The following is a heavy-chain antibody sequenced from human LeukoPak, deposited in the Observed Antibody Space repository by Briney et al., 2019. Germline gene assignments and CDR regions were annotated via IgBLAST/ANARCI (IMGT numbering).Heavy chain of an antibody. CDR1: GGTFSSYA. V-gene: IGHV1-69*05. CDR3: ARGGYSYGLHVDY. CDR2: IIPIFGTA. Sequence: SVKVSCKASGGTFSSYAISWVRQASGQGLEWMGRIIPIFGTANYAQKFQGRVTITTDESTSTAYMELSSLRSEDTAVYYCARGGYSYGLHVDYWGQGTLVTVPS. D-gene: IGHD5-18*01. J-gene: IGHJ4*02.